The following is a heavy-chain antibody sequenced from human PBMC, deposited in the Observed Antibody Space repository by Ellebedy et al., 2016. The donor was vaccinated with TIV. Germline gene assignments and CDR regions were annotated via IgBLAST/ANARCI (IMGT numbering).Heavy chain of an antibody. J-gene: IGHJ6*02. CDR1: GDTITRYA. CDR3: ARTSDSSTYYQYYYGVDV. Sequence: AASVKVSCKASGDTITRYAIHWVRQAPGQRPEWMGWINGGNGDTSYSQKFQGRVTLTRDTSASTAYMKLSSLRFDDTAVYYCARTSDSSTYYQYYYGVDVWGQGTTVTVSS. CDR2: INGGNGDT. D-gene: IGHD3-22*01. V-gene: IGHV1-3*01.